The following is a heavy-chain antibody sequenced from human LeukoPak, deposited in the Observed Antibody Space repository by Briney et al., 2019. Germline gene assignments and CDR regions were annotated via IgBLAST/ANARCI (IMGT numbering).Heavy chain of an antibody. Sequence: GGSLRLSCAASGFTFSSYSMNWVRQAPGKGLEWVSSISSSSSYIYYADSVKGRFTISRDNAKNSLYLQMNSLRAEDTAVYYCAKEGCTSTSCYSNCWGQGTLVTVSS. CDR1: GFTFSSYS. CDR3: AKEGCTSTSCYSNC. J-gene: IGHJ4*02. V-gene: IGHV3-21*01. CDR2: ISSSSSYI. D-gene: IGHD2-2*01.